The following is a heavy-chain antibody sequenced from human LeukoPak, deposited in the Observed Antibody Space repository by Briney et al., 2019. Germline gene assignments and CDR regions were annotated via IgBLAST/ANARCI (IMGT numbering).Heavy chain of an antibody. Sequence: PSATLSLTCTVSGGSISSYYWSWIRQPPGKGLEWIGYIYYSGSTNYNPSLKSRVTISVDTSKNQFSLKLSSVTAADTAVYYCARGRGTLDYMHVWDKGTTVTVSS. CDR1: GGSISSYY. CDR3: ARGRGTLDYMHV. J-gene: IGHJ6*03. D-gene: IGHD3-10*01. V-gene: IGHV4-59*01. CDR2: IYYSGST.